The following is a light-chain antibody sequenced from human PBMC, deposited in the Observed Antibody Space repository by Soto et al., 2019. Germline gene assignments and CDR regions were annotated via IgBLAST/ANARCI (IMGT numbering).Light chain of an antibody. CDR1: SNDVGSYNL. J-gene: IGLJ2*01. CDR2: EGS. CDR3: CSYAGSNTYVV. V-gene: IGLV2-23*01. Sequence: QSALTQPASVSGSPGQSITISCTGTSNDVGSYNLVSWYQLHPGKAPKLMIYEGSKRPSGVSNRFSGSKSGNTASLTISGLQAEDEAYYYCCSYAGSNTYVVFGGGTKLTVL.